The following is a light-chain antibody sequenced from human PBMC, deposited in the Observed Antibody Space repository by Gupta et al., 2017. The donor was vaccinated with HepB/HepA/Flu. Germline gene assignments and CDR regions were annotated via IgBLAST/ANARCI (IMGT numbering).Light chain of an antibody. CDR1: TSNIKVKS. Sequence: QSVRSQSLSTSGNPGLRVTISCSGSTSNIKVKSVNWYQQFPGTAPKLLIYSNDQRPSGVPDRFSGSKSGAYAALAISGLQSEDEAAYYCAAWDASLDGWVFGEGTKLSVL. CDR2: SND. CDR3: AAWDASLDGWV. J-gene: IGLJ3*02. V-gene: IGLV1-44*01.